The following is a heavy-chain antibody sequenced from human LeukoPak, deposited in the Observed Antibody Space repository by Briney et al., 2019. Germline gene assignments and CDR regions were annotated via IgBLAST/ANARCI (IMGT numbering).Heavy chain of an antibody. CDR3: ARSYSSSWYGWFDP. D-gene: IGHD6-13*01. CDR2: IYYSGST. Sequence: SETLSLTCTVSGGSISSGDYYWSRIRQPPGKGLEWIGYIYYSGSTYYNPSLKSRVTISVDTSKNQFSLKLSSVTAADTAVYYCARSYSSSWYGWFDPWGQGTLVTVSS. V-gene: IGHV4-30-4*08. J-gene: IGHJ5*02. CDR1: GGSISSGDYY.